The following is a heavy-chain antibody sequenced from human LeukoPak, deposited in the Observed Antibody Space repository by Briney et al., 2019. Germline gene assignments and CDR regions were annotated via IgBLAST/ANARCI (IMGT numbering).Heavy chain of an antibody. CDR3: ARDPEYSSSSFDY. D-gene: IGHD6-6*01. V-gene: IGHV1-46*01. CDR1: GYTFTSYY. Sequence: ASVKVSCKASGYTFTSYYMHWVRQAPGQGLEWMGIINPTGGSTSYAQKFQGRVTMTRDTSISTAYMELSRLRSDDTAVYYCARDPEYSSSSFDYWGQGTLVTVSS. J-gene: IGHJ4*02. CDR2: INPTGGST.